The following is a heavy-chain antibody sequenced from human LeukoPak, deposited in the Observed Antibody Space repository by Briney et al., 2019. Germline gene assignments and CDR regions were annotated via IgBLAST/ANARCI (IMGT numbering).Heavy chain of an antibody. CDR2: INPNSGNT. CDR1: GYTFTSYD. Sequence: ASVKVSCKASGYTFTSYDINWVRQATGQGLEWIGWINPNSGNTGYAQKFQGRVTMTRNTSISTAYMELSSLRSEDTAVYYCARDALTFTIFGVVYYMDVWGKGTTVTVSS. CDR3: ARDALTFTIFGVVYYMDV. J-gene: IGHJ6*03. V-gene: IGHV1-8*01. D-gene: IGHD3-3*01.